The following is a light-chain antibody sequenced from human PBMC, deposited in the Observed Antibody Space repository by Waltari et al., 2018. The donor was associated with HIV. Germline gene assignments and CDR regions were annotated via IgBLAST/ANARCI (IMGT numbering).Light chain of an antibody. CDR1: SSNIGSHF. Sequence: QSVLTQPPSTSATPGQRVTILCSGASSNIGSHFVSWYQHLPGAPPKLLIYESDRRPSVVPDRCSGSESGTSASLAISGLRSEDEADYYCAAWDNYLNAWVFGGGTRVTVL. V-gene: IGLV1-47*01. CDR3: AAWDNYLNAWV. J-gene: IGLJ3*02. CDR2: ESD.